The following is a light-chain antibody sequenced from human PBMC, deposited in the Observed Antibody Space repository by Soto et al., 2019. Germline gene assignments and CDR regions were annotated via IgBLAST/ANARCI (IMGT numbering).Light chain of an antibody. CDR2: DAS. J-gene: IGKJ1*01. CDR3: QQYGSSGT. CDR1: QSVSNNY. Sequence: IVLTQSPTTLSLSPGERATVSCRASQSVSNNYLAWYQQKPGQAPRLLIFDASKRATGIPARFSGSGSGTDFTLTISRLEPEDFAVYYCQQYGSSGTFGQGTKVDIK. V-gene: IGKV3D-20*01.